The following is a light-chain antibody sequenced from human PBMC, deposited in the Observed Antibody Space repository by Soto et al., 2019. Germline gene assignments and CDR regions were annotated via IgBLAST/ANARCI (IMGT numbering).Light chain of an antibody. V-gene: IGLV1-44*01. Sequence: QSVLTQPPSMSGTPGQRVTFSCSGSSSNIGSNTVNWYQQLPGMAPKLLIYRNNQRPSGVPDRFSGSKSGTSASLAISGLHSEDEADYYCAAWDDSLNGRVFGGGTKVTVL. CDR3: AAWDDSLNGRV. J-gene: IGLJ3*02. CDR1: SSNIGSNT. CDR2: RNN.